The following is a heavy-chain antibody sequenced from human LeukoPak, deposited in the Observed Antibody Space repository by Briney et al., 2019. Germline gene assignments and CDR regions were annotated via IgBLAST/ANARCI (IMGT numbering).Heavy chain of an antibody. D-gene: IGHD2/OR15-2a*01. V-gene: IGHV3-30*18. Sequence: GGALRLSCVASGVAFSSYGMHWVRQAPGKGLEWVAVISYDGSNKYYADSVKGRFTISRDNSKNTLYLQMNSLRAEDTAVYYCAKGSFADYWGQGTLVTVSS. CDR2: ISYDGSNK. CDR3: AKGSFADY. J-gene: IGHJ4*02. CDR1: GVAFSSYG.